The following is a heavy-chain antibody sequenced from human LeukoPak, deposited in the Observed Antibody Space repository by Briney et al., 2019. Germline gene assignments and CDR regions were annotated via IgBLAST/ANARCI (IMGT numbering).Heavy chain of an antibody. V-gene: IGHV1-69*04. CDR2: IIPILGIA. CDR1: GDTFSRYA. J-gene: IGHJ4*02. Sequence: SVNVSCKASGDTFSRYAISWLRQAPGQGLEWMGRIIPILGIANYAQKFQDRVTINADKSTSTVYMELSSLRSEDTAVYYGARGGYGGNGFDYWGQGTLVTVSS. CDR3: ARGGYGGNGFDY. D-gene: IGHD4-23*01.